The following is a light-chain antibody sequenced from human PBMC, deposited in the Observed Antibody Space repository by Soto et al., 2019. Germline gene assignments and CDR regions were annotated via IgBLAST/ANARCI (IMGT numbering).Light chain of an antibody. CDR2: SAS. Sequence: EIVMTQSPATLSVSPGQRATLSCRASQSISSKLAWYQQKPGQAPRLLIYSASTRATGVPARFSGRGSGTEFTLTISSLQSEDFAVYYCQQYKTWPPLTFGGGTRVEIK. V-gene: IGKV3-15*01. CDR1: QSISSK. CDR3: QQYKTWPPLT. J-gene: IGKJ4*01.